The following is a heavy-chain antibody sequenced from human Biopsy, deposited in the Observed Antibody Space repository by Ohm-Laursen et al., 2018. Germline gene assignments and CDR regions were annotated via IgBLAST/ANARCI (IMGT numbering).Heavy chain of an antibody. Sequence: SLRLSCSAPGFTFSNYAMSWVRQAPGKGLEWVSGISGSGGRTYYAESMKGRFTISRDNSKKTVYLQMKSLRAENTAVYYCAKEVFSAVGTLGCDPWGQGTLVTVSS. CDR1: GFTFSNYA. J-gene: IGHJ5*02. V-gene: IGHV3-23*01. D-gene: IGHD1/OR15-1a*01. CDR2: ISGSGGRT. CDR3: AKEVFSAVGTLGCDP.